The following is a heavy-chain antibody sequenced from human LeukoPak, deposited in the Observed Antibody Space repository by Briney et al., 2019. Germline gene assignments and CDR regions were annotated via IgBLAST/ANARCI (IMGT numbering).Heavy chain of an antibody. CDR1: GYTFTSYD. J-gene: IGHJ6*03. Sequence: EASVKVSCKASGYTFTSYDITWVRQVTGQGLEWMGWISAYNGNTNYAQKLQGRVTMTTDTSTSTAYMELRSLRSDDTAVYYCARDGNYYGSGSYFLFGPSFYYMDVWGKGTTVTVSS. D-gene: IGHD3-10*01. CDR3: ARDGNYYGSGSYFLFGPSFYYMDV. CDR2: ISAYNGNT. V-gene: IGHV1-18*01.